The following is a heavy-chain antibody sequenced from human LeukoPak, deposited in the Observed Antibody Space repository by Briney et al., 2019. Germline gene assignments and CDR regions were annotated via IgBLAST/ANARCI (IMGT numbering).Heavy chain of an antibody. CDR3: AKPMAVAGRGWYGLDV. CDR1: GFIFNTFA. J-gene: IGHJ6*02. V-gene: IGHV3-30*18. D-gene: IGHD6-19*01. Sequence: PRGSLRLSCAASGFIFNTFAMNWVRQAPGKGLEWVAFISYDGSEKYYTDSVKGRFTVSRDNSKNTVFLQLNNLRAEDTAVFYCAKPMAVAGRGWYGLDVWGQGTTVTVSS. CDR2: ISYDGSEK.